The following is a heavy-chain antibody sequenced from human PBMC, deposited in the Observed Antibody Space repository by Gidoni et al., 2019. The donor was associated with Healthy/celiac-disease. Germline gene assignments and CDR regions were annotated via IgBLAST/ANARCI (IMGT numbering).Heavy chain of an antibody. CDR2: IYYSGST. Sequence: QLQLQESGPGLVQPSETLSLTCTVSGGSISSSSYYWGWIRQPPGKGLEWSGSIYYSGSTYYNPSLKSRVTISVDTSKNQFSLKLSSVTAADTAVYYCARHVVGATLDYWGQGTLVTVSS. V-gene: IGHV4-39*01. J-gene: IGHJ4*02. CDR1: GGSISSSSYY. CDR3: ARHVVGATLDY. D-gene: IGHD1-26*01.